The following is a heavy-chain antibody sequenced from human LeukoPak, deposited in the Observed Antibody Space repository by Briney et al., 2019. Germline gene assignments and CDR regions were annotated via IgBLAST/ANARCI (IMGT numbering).Heavy chain of an antibody. V-gene: IGHV3-9*01. CDR1: GFTFDDYA. CDR3: ARGYCSSTSCPADY. Sequence: GRSLRLSCAASGFTFDDYAMHWVRQAPGKGLEWVSGISWNSGSTGYADSVKGRFTISRDNAKNSLYLQMNSLRAEDTALYHCARGYCSSTSCPADYWGQGTLVTVSS. J-gene: IGHJ4*02. D-gene: IGHD2-2*01. CDR2: ISWNSGST.